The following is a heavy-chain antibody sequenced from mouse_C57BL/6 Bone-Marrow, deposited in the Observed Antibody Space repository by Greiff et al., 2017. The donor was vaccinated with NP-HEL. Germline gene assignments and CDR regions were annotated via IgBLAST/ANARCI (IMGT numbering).Heavy chain of an antibody. CDR1: GYSFTGYY. D-gene: IGHD1-1*01. J-gene: IGHJ4*01. V-gene: IGHV1-31*01. Sequence: VQLQQSGPELVKPGASVKISCKASGYSFTGYYMHWVKQSPGNILDWIGYIYPYNGVSSYNQKFKGKATLTVDKSSSIAYMELRSLTSEDSAVYYCARYYGSSPYAMDYWGQGTSVTVSS. CDR3: ARYYGSSPYAMDY. CDR2: IYPYNGVS.